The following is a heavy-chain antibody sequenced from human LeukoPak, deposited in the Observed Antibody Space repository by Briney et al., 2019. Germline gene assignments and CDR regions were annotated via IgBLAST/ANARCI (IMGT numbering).Heavy chain of an antibody. CDR2: FYYIGST. CDR3: ARQGWFGEFRFDP. V-gene: IGHV4-59*08. Sequence: SETLSLTCIVAGGSISIYYWGWIRQLPGGWLGWIGYFYYIGSTNSNPSFKSGVPISGETSKTQFSLRLTAVTAAATAVYSCARQGWFGEFRFDPWGQGTLVTVSS. J-gene: IGHJ5*02. CDR1: GGSISIYY. D-gene: IGHD3-10*01.